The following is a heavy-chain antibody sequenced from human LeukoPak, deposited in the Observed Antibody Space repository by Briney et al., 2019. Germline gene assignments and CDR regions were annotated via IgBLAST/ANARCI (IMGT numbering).Heavy chain of an antibody. J-gene: IGHJ6*03. Sequence: GASVKVSCKASGYTFTGYYMHWVRQAPGQGLEWTGWINPNSGGTNYAQKFQGRVTMTRDTSISTAYMELSRLRSDDTAVYYCARDRGNFGAAGTFDYYYMDVWGKGTTVTVSS. CDR3: ARDRGNFGAAGTFDYYYMDV. CDR2: INPNSGGT. V-gene: IGHV1-2*02. CDR1: GYTFTGYY. D-gene: IGHD6-13*01.